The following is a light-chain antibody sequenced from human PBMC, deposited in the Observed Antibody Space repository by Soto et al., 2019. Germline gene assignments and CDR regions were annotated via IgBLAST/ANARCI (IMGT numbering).Light chain of an antibody. CDR2: GNS. CDR3: QSYDSSLSGQGV. Sequence: QSVLTQPPSVSGAPGQRVTISWTGSSSNIGAGYDVHWYQQLPGTAPKLLIYGNSNRPSGVPDRFSGSKSGTSASLAITGLQAEDEADYYCQSYDSSLSGQGVFGGGTKLTVL. CDR1: SSNIGAGYD. J-gene: IGLJ2*01. V-gene: IGLV1-40*01.